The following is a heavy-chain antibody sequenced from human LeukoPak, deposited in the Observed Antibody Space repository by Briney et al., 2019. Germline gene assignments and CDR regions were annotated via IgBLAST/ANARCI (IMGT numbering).Heavy chain of an antibody. CDR3: ARGQTTVTN. Sequence: GGSLRLSCAASGFTFSSYWMSWVRQAPGKGLEWVANVKQDGSEKYYVDSVKGRFTISRDSAKNSLYLQMNSPRAEDTAVYFCARGQTTVTNWGQGTLVTVSS. J-gene: IGHJ4*02. D-gene: IGHD4-17*01. CDR2: VKQDGSEK. V-gene: IGHV3-7*03. CDR1: GFTFSSYW.